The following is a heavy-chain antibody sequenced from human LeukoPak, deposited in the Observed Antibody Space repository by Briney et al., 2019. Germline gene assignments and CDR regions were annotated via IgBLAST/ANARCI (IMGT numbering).Heavy chain of an antibody. D-gene: IGHD3-22*01. J-gene: IGHJ3*02. Sequence: PGGSLRLSCAASGFTFSSYAMSWVRQAPGKGLEWVSYISSSSSTIYYADSVKGRFTISRDNAKNSLYLQMNSLRAEDTAVYYCARDSLYDSSGYYSRFDAFDIWGQGTMVTVSS. CDR1: GFTFSSYA. CDR3: ARDSLYDSSGYYSRFDAFDI. V-gene: IGHV3-48*04. CDR2: ISSSSSTI.